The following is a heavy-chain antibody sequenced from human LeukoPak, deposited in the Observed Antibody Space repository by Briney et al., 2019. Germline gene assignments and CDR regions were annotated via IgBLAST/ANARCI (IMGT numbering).Heavy chain of an antibody. CDR2: IYYSGST. CDR3: ARGYCSGGSCYPYYFDY. D-gene: IGHD2-15*01. V-gene: IGHV4-59*01. J-gene: IGHJ4*02. CDR1: GGSISSYY. Sequence: SETLSLTCTVSGGSISSYYWSWIRQPPAKGLESIGYIYYSGSTNYNPSLKSRVTISVDTSKNQFSLKLSSVTAADTAVYYCARGYCSGGSCYPYYFDYWGQGTLVTVSS.